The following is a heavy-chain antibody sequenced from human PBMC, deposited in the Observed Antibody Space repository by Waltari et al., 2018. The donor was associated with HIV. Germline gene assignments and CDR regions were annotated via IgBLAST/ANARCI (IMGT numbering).Heavy chain of an antibody. CDR2: ISSSSIYI. CDR3: ARVPRWFGEFSLDY. J-gene: IGHJ4*02. V-gene: IGHV3-21*01. D-gene: IGHD3-10*01. CDR1: GFTFSSYS. Sequence: EVQLVESGGGLVKPGGSLRLSCAASGFTFSSYSMNWVRQAPGKGLEWFSSISSSSIYIYYADSVKGRFTISRDNAKNSLYLQMNSLRAEDTAVYYCARVPRWFGEFSLDYWGQGTLVTVSS.